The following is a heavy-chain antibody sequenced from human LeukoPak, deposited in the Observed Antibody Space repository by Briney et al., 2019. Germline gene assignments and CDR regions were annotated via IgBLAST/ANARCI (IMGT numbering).Heavy chain of an antibody. V-gene: IGHV1-24*01. CDR3: ATTHSGSYHTFDFDY. D-gene: IGHD1-26*01. CDR1: GYTLTELS. J-gene: IGHJ4*02. Sequence: ASVKVSCTVSGYTLTELSMHWVRQAPGKGLEWMGGFDPEDGETIYAQKFQGRVTMTEDTSTDTAYMELSSLRSEDTAVYYCATTHSGSYHTFDFDYWGQGTLVTVSS. CDR2: FDPEDGET.